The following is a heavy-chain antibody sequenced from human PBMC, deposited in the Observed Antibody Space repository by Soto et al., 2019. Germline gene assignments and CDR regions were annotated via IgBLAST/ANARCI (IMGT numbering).Heavy chain of an antibody. V-gene: IGHV4-34*01. J-gene: IGHJ5*02. Sequence: PSETLSLTCAVYGGSFSGYYWSWIRQPPGKGLEWIGEINHSGSTNYNPSLKSRVTISVDTSKNQFSLKLSSVTAADTAVYYCARADRTGNWFDPWGQGTLVTVS. CDR3: ARADRTGNWFDP. CDR2: INHSGST. D-gene: IGHD3-9*01. CDR1: GGSFSGYY.